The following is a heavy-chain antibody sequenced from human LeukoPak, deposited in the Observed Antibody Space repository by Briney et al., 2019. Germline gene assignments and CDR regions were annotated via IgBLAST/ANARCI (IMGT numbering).Heavy chain of an antibody. J-gene: IGHJ4*02. D-gene: IGHD4-17*01. CDR2: ISAYNGNT. CDR1: VYPFTSYC. CDR3: ARDLGTTVTTYY. V-gene: IGHV1-18*01. Sequence: ASVKVSCKPSVYPFTSYCIIWVRKAPGQGLEWMEWISAYNGNTNYAQKLQGRVTMTTDTSTSIVYMELRSLRSDDTAVYFCARDLGTTVTTYYWGQGSLVTASS.